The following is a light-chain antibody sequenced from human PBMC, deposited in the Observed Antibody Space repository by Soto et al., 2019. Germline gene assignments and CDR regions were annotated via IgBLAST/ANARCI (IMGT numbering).Light chain of an antibody. Sequence: QSALTQPASVSGSPGQSITISCTGTSSDVGNYNYVSWYQQHPGKAPKVMIYDVSNRPSGVSNRFSGSKSGNTASLTISGLQAEDEADYYCSSTTSSSTHVVFGGGTKLTVL. CDR1: SSDVGNYNY. CDR2: DVS. V-gene: IGLV2-14*01. CDR3: SSTTSSSTHVV. J-gene: IGLJ2*01.